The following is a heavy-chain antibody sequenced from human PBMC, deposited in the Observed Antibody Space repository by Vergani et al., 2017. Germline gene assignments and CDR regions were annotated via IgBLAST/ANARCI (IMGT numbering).Heavy chain of an antibody. Sequence: QVQLQESGPGLVKPSQTLSLTCTVSGGSISSGSYYWSWIRQPAGKGLEWIGRIYTSGRTNYNPSLKSRVTISVDTSKNQFSLKLSSVTAADTAVYYCAREPIYCTNGVCYRYYFDYWGQGTLVTVSS. CDR2: IYTSGRT. CDR3: AREPIYCTNGVCYRYYFDY. D-gene: IGHD2-8*01. J-gene: IGHJ4*02. V-gene: IGHV4-61*02. CDR1: GGSISSGSYY.